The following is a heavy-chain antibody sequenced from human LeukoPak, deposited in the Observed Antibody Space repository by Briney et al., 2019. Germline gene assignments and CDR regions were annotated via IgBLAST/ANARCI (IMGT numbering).Heavy chain of an antibody. CDR2: IYYSGST. V-gene: IGHV4-61*01. D-gene: IGHD3-9*01. CDR3: ASLGYYDILTGYTPVDY. CDR1: GASISSGSYY. Sequence: PSETLSLTCTVSGASISSGSYYWSWIRQPPGKGLEWIGYIYYSGSTNYNPSLKSRVTISVDTSKNQFSLKLSSVTAADTAVYYCASLGYYDILTGYTPVDYWGQGTLVTVSS. J-gene: IGHJ4*02.